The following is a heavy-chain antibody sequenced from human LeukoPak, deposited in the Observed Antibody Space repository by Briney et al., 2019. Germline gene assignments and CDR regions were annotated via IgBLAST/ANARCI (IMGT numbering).Heavy chain of an antibody. D-gene: IGHD6-6*01. V-gene: IGHV3-23*01. J-gene: IGHJ5*02. CDR2: ISGSGGST. CDR3: AKGSGRIAARQSWFDP. CDR1: GFTFSSYA. Sequence: GGSLRLSCAASGFTFSSYAMSWVRQAPGKGLEWVSAISGSGGSTYYADSVKGRFTISRDNSKNTLYLQMNSLRAEDTAVYYCAKGSGRIAARQSWFDPWGQGTLVTVSS.